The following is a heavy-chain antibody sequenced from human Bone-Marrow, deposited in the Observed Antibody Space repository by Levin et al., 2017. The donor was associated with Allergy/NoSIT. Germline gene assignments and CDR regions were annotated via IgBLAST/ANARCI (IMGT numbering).Heavy chain of an antibody. D-gene: IGHD2/OR15-2a*01. V-gene: IGHV4-59*01. Sequence: GSLRLSCTVSGGSIDNYYWSWIRQPPGKRLEWIGYIYYSGTTHYNPSLKSRVTISLDPSYNKFSLELRSVTPADTAVYYCARYNSSFPDALGLWRQGPLVSVSS. J-gene: IGHJ3*01. CDR2: IYYSGTT. CDR1: GGSIDNYY. CDR3: ARYNSSFPDALGL.